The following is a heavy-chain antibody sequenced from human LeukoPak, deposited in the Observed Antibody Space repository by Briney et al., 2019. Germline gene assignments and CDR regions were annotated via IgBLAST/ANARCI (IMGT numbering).Heavy chain of an antibody. V-gene: IGHV1-18*04. CDR1: GYTFVTYG. CDR3: ARDYYGSGSYYDMDAFDI. J-gene: IGHJ3*02. D-gene: IGHD3-10*01. Sequence: ASAKVSCKASGYTFVTYGISWVRQAPGQGLEWMGRISSYNGNTEYAQKFQGRVTMTTDTSTSTAYMQVRSLRSDDTAVYYCARDYYGSGSYYDMDAFDIWGQGTMVTVSS. CDR2: ISSYNGNT.